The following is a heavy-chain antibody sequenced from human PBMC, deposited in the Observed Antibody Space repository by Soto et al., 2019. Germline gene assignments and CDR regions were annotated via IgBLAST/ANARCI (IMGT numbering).Heavy chain of an antibody. J-gene: IGHJ6*02. CDR2: TYYRSRWQT. CDR3: ARGKVLDDILTGYYPYYYYYGMDV. Sequence: SQTLSLTCAISGDSVSTNDATWDWIRQSPSRGLEWLGRTYYRSRWQTDYAVSVKSRITINPDTSKNQFSLQLNSVTPEDTAVYYCARGKVLDDILTGYYPYYYYYGMDVWGQGTTVTVSS. V-gene: IGHV6-1*01. D-gene: IGHD3-9*01. CDR1: GDSVSTNDAT.